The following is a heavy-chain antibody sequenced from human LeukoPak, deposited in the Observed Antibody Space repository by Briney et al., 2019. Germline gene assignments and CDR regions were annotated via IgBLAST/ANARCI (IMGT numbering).Heavy chain of an antibody. CDR1: GFTFSDYY. V-gene: IGHV3-11*04. D-gene: IGHD3-16*01. J-gene: IGHJ4*02. Sequence: GGSLRLSCAASGFTFSDYYMSWIRQAPGKGLEWVSYISSSGSTIYYADSVKGRFTISRDNAKNSLYLQMNSLRAEDTAVYYCARFPYYDHVWGSLQVLYYFDYWGQGTLVTVSS. CDR3: ARFPYYDHVWGSLQVLYYFDY. CDR2: ISSSGSTI.